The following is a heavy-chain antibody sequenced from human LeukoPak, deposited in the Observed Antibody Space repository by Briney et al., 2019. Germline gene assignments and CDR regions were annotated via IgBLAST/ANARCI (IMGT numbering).Heavy chain of an antibody. J-gene: IGHJ4*02. CDR1: GYTFSDYY. CDR3: AKDGPADCGGDCYSPDY. CDR2: INPNSGAT. Sequence: ASVKVSCKASGYTFSDYYIHWVRQAPGQGLDWTGWINPNSGATNYPQKFQGRITMTRDTSISTAYMVLSRLRSDDTAMYYCAKDGPADCGGDCYSPDYWGQGSLVTVSS. V-gene: IGHV1-2*02. D-gene: IGHD2-21*02.